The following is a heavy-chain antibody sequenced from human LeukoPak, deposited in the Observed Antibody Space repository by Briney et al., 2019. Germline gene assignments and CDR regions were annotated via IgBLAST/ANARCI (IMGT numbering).Heavy chain of an antibody. V-gene: IGHV3-21*04. CDR1: GFTFSSYS. D-gene: IGHD2-15*01. Sequence: PGGSLRLSCAASGFTFSSYSMNWVRQAPGKGLEWVSSISSSSSYIYYADSVKGRFTISRDNSKNTLYLQMNSLRAEDTAVYYCAKPGYCSGGSCYSPDYWGQGTLVTVSS. J-gene: IGHJ4*02. CDR2: ISSSSSYI. CDR3: AKPGYCSGGSCYSPDY.